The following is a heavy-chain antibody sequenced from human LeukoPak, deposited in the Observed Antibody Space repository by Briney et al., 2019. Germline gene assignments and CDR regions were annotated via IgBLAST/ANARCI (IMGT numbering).Heavy chain of an antibody. CDR2: IYPGDSDT. D-gene: IGHD2-2*01. CDR1: GYSFISYW. CDR3: ATGGYCSSTTCYFFFDY. V-gene: IGHV5-51*01. Sequence: GESLKISCKGSGYSFISYWIGWVRQIPGKGPEWMGIIYPGDSDTRYSPSFQGQVTISADKSITTTYLQWSSLKASDTAMYYCATGGYCSSTTCYFFFDYWGQGTLVTVSS. J-gene: IGHJ4*02.